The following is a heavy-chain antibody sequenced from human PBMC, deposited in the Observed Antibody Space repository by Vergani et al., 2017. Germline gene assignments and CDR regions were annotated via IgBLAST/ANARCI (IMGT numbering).Heavy chain of an antibody. Sequence: EVQLLESGGGLVQPGGSLRLSCAASGFTFSSYAMSWVRQAPGKGLEWVSAISGSGGSTYYADSVKGRFTSSRDNSKNTLYLQMNSLRAEDTAVYYCAKTLLICGIAAPRFLDGMDVWGQGTTVTVSS. CDR2: ISGSGGST. D-gene: IGHD6-6*01. CDR1: GFTFSSYA. J-gene: IGHJ6*02. CDR3: AKTLLICGIAAPRFLDGMDV. V-gene: IGHV3-23*01.